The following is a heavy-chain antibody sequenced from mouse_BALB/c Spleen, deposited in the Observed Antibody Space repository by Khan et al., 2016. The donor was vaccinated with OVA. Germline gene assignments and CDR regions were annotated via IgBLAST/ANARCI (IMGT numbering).Heavy chain of an antibody. CDR2: IYPGGGYT. CDR3: AGRGTARATWDCFDS. V-gene: IGHV1-63*02. CDR1: GYTFTNYW. D-gene: IGHD3-2*01. J-gene: IGHJ2*01. Sequence: QIQLVQSGAELVRPGTSVKMSCKAAGYTFTNYWIGWVKQRPGHGLEWIGDIYPGGGYTNYNETFKGKATLTADTSSSTAYMQVSSLTSEDSAIFMCAGRGTARATWDCFDSWGKGTTLTVSS.